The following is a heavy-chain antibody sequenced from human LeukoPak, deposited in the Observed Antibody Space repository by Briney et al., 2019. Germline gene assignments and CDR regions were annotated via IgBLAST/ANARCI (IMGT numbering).Heavy chain of an antibody. CDR1: GGSLSSYY. J-gene: IGHJ5*02. V-gene: IGHV4-59*01. D-gene: IGHD3-22*01. Sequence: SETLSHTCTVSGGSLSSYYWSWIRQPPGKGLEWIGYIYYSGSTNYNPSLKSRVTISVDTSKNQFSLKLSSVTAADTAVYYCAREVLFTYYYDSSGSEHWFDPWGQGTLVTVSP. CDR3: AREVLFTYYYDSSGSEHWFDP. CDR2: IYYSGST.